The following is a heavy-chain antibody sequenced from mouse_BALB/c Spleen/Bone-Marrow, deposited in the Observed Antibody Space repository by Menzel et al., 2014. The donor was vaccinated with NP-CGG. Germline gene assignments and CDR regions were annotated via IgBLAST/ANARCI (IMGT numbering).Heavy chain of an antibody. Sequence: VQLQQSGAELVKPGASVKLSCTASGFNIKDTYMHWVKQRPEQGLEWIGRIDPANGNTKYDPKFQGKATITADTSSSTSFLQLSSLASEDAAVYYCAAYYYGSSYVFAYWGQGTLVTVSA. D-gene: IGHD1-1*01. CDR1: GFNIKDTY. CDR3: AAYYYGSSYVFAY. V-gene: IGHV14-3*02. J-gene: IGHJ3*01. CDR2: IDPANGNT.